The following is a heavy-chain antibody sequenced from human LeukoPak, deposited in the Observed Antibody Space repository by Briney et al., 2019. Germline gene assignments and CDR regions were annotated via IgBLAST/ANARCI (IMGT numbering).Heavy chain of an antibody. Sequence: SETLSLTCTISGGSISSYYWSWIRQPPGKGLEWIGYIYYTGSTNHNPSLQSRVTISIDTSKNQFSLRLNSVTAADTAMYYCAKSGGYGLIDYWGQGTRVTVSS. D-gene: IGHD1-26*01. CDR1: GGSISSYY. CDR3: AKSGGYGLIDY. V-gene: IGHV4-59*08. CDR2: IYYTGST. J-gene: IGHJ4*02.